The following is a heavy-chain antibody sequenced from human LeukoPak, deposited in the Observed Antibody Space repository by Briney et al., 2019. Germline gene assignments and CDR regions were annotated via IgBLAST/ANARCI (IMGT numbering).Heavy chain of an antibody. CDR1: GFAFSSNS. V-gene: IGHV3-21*01. D-gene: IGHD6-19*01. J-gene: IGHJ4*02. CDR3: ARAIFSRGWYLVDY. Sequence: GGSLRLSCAASGFAFSSNSMNWVRQAPGKGLEWVSSISSSSSYIYYADSVKGRFTISRDNAKNSLYLQMNSLRAEDTAVYYCARAIFSRGWYLVDYWGQGTLVTVSS. CDR2: ISSSSSYI.